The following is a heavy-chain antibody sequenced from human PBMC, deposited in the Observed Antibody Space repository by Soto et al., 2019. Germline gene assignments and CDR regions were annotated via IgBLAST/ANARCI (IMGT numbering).Heavy chain of an antibody. CDR3: ARGLHSYGSGPTNTGRGPSDY. CDR1: GGSFSGYY. CDR2: INHSGST. J-gene: IGHJ4*02. Sequence: SETLSLTCAVYGGSFSGYYWSWIRQPPGKGLEWIGEINHSGSTNYNPSLKIRVTISVDTSKNQLSLKLSSVTAADTAVYYCARGLHSYGSGPTNTGRGPSDYWGQGTLVTVSS. D-gene: IGHD3-10*01. V-gene: IGHV4-34*01.